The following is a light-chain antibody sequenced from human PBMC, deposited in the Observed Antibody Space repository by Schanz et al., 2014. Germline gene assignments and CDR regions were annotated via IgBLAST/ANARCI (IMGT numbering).Light chain of an antibody. V-gene: IGLV2-14*03. Sequence: QSALTQPASVSGSPGQSITISCTGTSSDVGGYKYVSWYQQHPGKAPKLMIYDVSDRPSGVSNRFSGSKSGNTASLTVSGLQAEDEADYYCAAWDDSLSGWVFGGGTKLTVL. CDR1: SSDVGGYKY. J-gene: IGLJ3*02. CDR2: DVS. CDR3: AAWDDSLSGWV.